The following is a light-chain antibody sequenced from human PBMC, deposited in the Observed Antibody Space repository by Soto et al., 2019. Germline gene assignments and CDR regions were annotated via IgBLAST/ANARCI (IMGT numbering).Light chain of an antibody. CDR2: GAS. J-gene: IGKJ1*01. Sequence: EIVMAQSPCPLSRFPGARATLSCRASQTFSRRYLAWYQQQPGQAPRLLTYGASSRATGIPDRFSGSGSGTDFTLTISRLAPEDFAGYYCQQYGRSPRTLGQGSKV. CDR3: QQYGRSPRT. V-gene: IGKV3-20*01. CDR1: QTFSRRY.